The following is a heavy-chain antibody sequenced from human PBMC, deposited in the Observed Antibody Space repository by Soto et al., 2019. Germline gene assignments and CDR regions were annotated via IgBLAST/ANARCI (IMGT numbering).Heavy chain of an antibody. J-gene: IGHJ3*02. Sequence: QVQLQESGPGLVKPSETLSLTCKVSGDSISDYYWGWIRQSPGHGLEWIGYIYISGSTDCNPSLPSRATISIDPSKNQFSLTLKSLTAADTAVYYCARDLGIGSGAFDIWGPGTVVTVSS. CDR2: IYISGST. D-gene: IGHD2-2*03. V-gene: IGHV4-59*01. CDR1: GDSISDYY. CDR3: ARDLGIGSGAFDI.